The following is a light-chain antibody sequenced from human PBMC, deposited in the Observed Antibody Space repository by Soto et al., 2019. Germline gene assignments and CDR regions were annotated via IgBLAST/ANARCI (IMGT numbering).Light chain of an antibody. Sequence: AIQLTQSPSSLSASVGDRVTITCRASQGISSALAWYQQKPGKAPKLLIYDASSLESGVPSRFSGSGSGTEFTLTISSLQPVDFATYYCQQFNSYPQTFGQGTKLEIK. J-gene: IGKJ2*01. V-gene: IGKV1-13*02. CDR1: QGISSA. CDR2: DAS. CDR3: QQFNSYPQT.